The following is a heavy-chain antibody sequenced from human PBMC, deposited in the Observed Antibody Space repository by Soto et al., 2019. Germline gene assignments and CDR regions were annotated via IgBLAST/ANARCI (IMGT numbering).Heavy chain of an antibody. CDR1: GFTFSTYA. J-gene: IGHJ4*02. V-gene: IGHV3-23*05. Sequence: EGQVVESGGDLVQPGDSLTISCAASGFTFSTYAMSWVRQAPGKGLEWVSGIHKTGTITFYADSVKGRFTISRDNSKNTLYLHMRSLRDGDTAVYYCVRELNYKFFFDLWGQGTLVTVSS. D-gene: IGHD3-10*01. CDR2: IHKTGTIT. CDR3: VRELNYKFFFDL.